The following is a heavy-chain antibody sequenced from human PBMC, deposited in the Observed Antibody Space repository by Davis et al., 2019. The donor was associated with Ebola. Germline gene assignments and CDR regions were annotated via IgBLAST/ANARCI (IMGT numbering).Heavy chain of an antibody. CDR1: GFTFTTNA. CDR3: AKDNGMSVTCVDF. J-gene: IGHJ4*02. Sequence: GESLKISCSASGFTFTTNAMSWVRQAPGKGLAWVSTISSSGRTVEYAASMKGRFTISRDNYKNTLYLEMDSLRADDTAVYYCAKDNGMSVTCVDFWGQGTLVTVSS. D-gene: IGHD5/OR15-5a*01. CDR2: ISSSGRTV. V-gene: IGHV3-23*01.